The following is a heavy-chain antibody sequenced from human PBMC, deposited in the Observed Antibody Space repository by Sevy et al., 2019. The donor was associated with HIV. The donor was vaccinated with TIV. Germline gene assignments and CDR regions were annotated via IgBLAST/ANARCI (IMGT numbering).Heavy chain of an antibody. Sequence: GGSLRLSCAASGFTFSSYSMNWVRQAPGKGLEWVSSISSSSSYIYYADAVKGRFTSSRDNAKNSLYLKMNSLRAEDTAVYYCARDQSAAGPFYGADYYGMDVWGQGTTVTVSS. CDR1: GFTFSSYS. D-gene: IGHD6-13*01. V-gene: IGHV3-21*01. CDR2: ISSSSSYI. J-gene: IGHJ6*02. CDR3: ARDQSAAGPFYGADYYGMDV.